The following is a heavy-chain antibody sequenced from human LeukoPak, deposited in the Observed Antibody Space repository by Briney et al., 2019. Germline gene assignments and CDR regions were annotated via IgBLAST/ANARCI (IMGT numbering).Heavy chain of an antibody. J-gene: IGHJ5*02. D-gene: IGHD2-2*02. CDR2: INPNSGGT. CDR3: ARDSYCSSTNCYNDWFDP. V-gene: IGHV1-2*06. Sequence: ASVKVSCKASGYTFTGCYMHWVRQAPGQGLEWMGRINPNSGGTNYAQKFQGRVTMTGDTSISTAYMELSRLRSDDTAVYYCARDSYCSSTNCYNDWFDPWGQGTLVTVSS. CDR1: GYTFTGCY.